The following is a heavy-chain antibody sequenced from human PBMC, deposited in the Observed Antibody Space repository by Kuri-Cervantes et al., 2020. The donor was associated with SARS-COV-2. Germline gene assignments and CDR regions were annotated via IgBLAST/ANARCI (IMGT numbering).Heavy chain of an antibody. Sequence: SETLSLTCTVSGGSVSSGSYYWSWIRQPPGKGLEWIGYIYYSGSTNYNPSLKSRVTISVDTSKNQFSLKLSSVTAADTAVYYCARQYYDILTGYYLYGMDVWGQGTTVTVSS. J-gene: IGHJ6*02. V-gene: IGHV4-61*01. D-gene: IGHD3-9*01. CDR2: IYYSGST. CDR1: GGSVSSGSYY. CDR3: ARQYYDILTGYYLYGMDV.